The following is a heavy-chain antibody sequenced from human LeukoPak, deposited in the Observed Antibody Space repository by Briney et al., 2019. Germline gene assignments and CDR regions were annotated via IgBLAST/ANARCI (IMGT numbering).Heavy chain of an antibody. Sequence: GTSLRLSCAVSGFTFSNNAMHWVRQAPAKGLEWVGVISHDGRDKYYADSVKGRFTVSRDNSRNILYLQMNSLRVEDTAVYYCARMGTMIRGVATGLDIWGQGTMVTVSS. V-gene: IGHV3-30-3*01. D-gene: IGHD3-10*01. CDR1: GFTFSNNA. CDR3: ARMGTMIRGVATGLDI. CDR2: ISHDGRDK. J-gene: IGHJ3*02.